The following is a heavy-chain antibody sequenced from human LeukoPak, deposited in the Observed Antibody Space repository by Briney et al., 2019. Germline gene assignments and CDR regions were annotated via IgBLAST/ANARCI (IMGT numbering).Heavy chain of an antibody. CDR2: INPNSGGT. CDR1: GYTFTGYY. V-gene: IGHV1-2*02. Sequence: ASVKVSCKASGYTFTGYYMHWVRQAPGQGLEWMGWINPNSGGTNYAQKFQGRVTMTRDTSISTAYMELSRLRSDDTAVYYCARFRVARANRGWFDPWGQGALVTVCS. J-gene: IGHJ5*02. CDR3: ARFRVARANRGWFDP. D-gene: IGHD2-15*01.